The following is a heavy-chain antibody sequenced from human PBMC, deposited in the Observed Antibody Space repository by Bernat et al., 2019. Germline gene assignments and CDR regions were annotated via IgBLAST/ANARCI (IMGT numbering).Heavy chain of an antibody. Sequence: QVQLVESGGGVVQPGRSLRLSCAASGFTFSSYGMHWVRQAPGKGLEWVAVIWYDGSNKYYADSVKGRFTISRDNSKNTLYLQMNSLRAEDTAVYYWAGALLGYYGMDVWGQGTTVTVSS. CDR2: IWYDGSNK. D-gene: IGHD3-16*01. CDR1: GFTFSSYG. CDR3: AGALLGYYGMDV. J-gene: IGHJ6*02. V-gene: IGHV3-33*01.